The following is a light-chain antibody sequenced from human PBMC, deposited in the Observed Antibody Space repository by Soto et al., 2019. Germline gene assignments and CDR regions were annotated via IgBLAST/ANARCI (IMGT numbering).Light chain of an antibody. CDR3: KHYNRYSEA. J-gene: IGKJ1*01. CDR1: QTISSW. Sequence: DIRMTQSPSTLSGSVGDRVTFTCRSSQTISSWLAWYQQKAGKAPKLLIYKASTLKSALTSRFICSGPKTEFTLPIRSLQPDDVGTNYCKHYNRYSEAFGQGTKVNIK. V-gene: IGKV1-5*03. CDR2: KAS.